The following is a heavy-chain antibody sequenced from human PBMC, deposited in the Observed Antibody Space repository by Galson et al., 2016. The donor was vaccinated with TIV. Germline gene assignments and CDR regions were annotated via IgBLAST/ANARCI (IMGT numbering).Heavy chain of an antibody. CDR2: IKQDGDYK. CDR3: ARGNDPGATYSLDY. Sequence: SLRLSCAASGFAFSRHWMSWVRQAPGKGLEWVANIKQDGDYKYYVDSGKGRFTISRDNAKNSLYLQMNSLRAEDTAVYYCARGNDPGATYSLDYWGQGTLVTVSS. V-gene: IGHV3-7*01. J-gene: IGHJ4*02. CDR1: GFAFSRHW. D-gene: IGHD1-1*01.